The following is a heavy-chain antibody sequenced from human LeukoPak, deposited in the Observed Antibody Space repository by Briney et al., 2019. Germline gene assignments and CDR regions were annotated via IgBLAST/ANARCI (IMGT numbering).Heavy chain of an antibody. CDR1: GYTFSSSYY. CDR3: ARDREAKQGSFDY. J-gene: IGHJ4*02. D-gene: IGHD1-26*01. Sequence: ASVKVSCKASGYTFSSSYYMHWVRQAPGQGLEWMGIINPSVGTTTYAQKIQGRVTMTRDMSTSTVYMELSSLRSEDTAVYYCARDREAKQGSFDYWGQGTLVTVSS. CDR2: INPSVGTT. V-gene: IGHV1-46*01.